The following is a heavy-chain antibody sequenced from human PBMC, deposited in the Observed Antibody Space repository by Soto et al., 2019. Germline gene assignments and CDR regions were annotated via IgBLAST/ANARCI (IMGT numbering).Heavy chain of an antibody. J-gene: IGHJ5*02. V-gene: IGHV4-30-4*01. CDR1: GGSISSGDYY. D-gene: IGHD3-3*01. Sequence: SETLSLTCTVSGGSISSGDYYWSWIRQPPGQGLEWIGHIYYSGSTYYNPCLKSRVTISVDTSKIQFSLKLSSVTAADTAVYYCARVGTGSGSYDFWSGYPSFNWFDPWGQGTLVTVSS. CDR2: IYYSGST. CDR3: ARVGTGSGSYDFWSGYPSFNWFDP.